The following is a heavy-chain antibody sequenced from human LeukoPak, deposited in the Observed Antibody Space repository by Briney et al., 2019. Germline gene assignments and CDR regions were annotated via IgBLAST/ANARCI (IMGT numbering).Heavy chain of an antibody. J-gene: IGHJ4*02. Sequence: SETLSLTCAVYGGSFSGYYWSWIRQPPGKGLEWIGEINHSGSTNYNPSLKSRVTISVDTSKNQFSLKLSSVTAADTAVYYCARGRLGYCSGGSCYVSLVWGQGTLVTVSS. CDR1: GGSFSGYY. CDR3: ARGRLGYCSGGSCYVSLV. D-gene: IGHD2-15*01. CDR2: INHSGST. V-gene: IGHV4-34*01.